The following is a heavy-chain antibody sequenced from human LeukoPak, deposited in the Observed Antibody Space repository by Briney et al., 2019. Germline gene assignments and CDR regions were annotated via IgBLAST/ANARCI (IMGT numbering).Heavy chain of an antibody. CDR3: ARPPLDFGMDV. CDR2: IYHSGST. CDR1: GGSISSSSYY. V-gene: IGHV4-39*01. J-gene: IGHJ6*02. Sequence: SETLSLTCTVSGGSISSSSYYWGWIRQPPGKGLEWIGSIYHSGSTYYNPSLKSRVTISVDTSKNQFSLKLSSVTAADTAVYYCARPPLDFGMDVWGQGTTVTVSS.